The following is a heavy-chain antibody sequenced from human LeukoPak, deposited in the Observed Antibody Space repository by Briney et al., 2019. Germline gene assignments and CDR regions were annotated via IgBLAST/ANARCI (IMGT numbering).Heavy chain of an antibody. J-gene: IGHJ5*02. CDR3: ARDSSTEQWLVRDWFDP. CDR1: GFTFSSYS. Sequence: GGSLRLSCAASGFTFSSYSMTWVRQAPGKGLEWVSSISSSSSYIYYADSVKGRFTISRDNAKNSLYLQMNSLRAEDTAVYYCARDSSTEQWLVRDWFDPWGQGTLVTVSS. V-gene: IGHV3-21*01. CDR2: ISSSSSYI. D-gene: IGHD6-19*01.